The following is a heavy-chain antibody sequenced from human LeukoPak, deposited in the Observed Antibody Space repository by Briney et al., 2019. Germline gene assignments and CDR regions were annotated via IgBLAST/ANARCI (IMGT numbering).Heavy chain of an antibody. CDR1: GGTFSSYA. D-gene: IGHD3-10*01. CDR2: IIPIFGTA. J-gene: IGHJ6*03. Sequence: ASVKVSCKASGGTFSSYAISWVRQAPGQGLEWMGGIIPIFGTANYAQKFQGRVTITADESTSTAYMELSSLRSEDTAVYYCATNSAAGFGELSQRERYYYYYMDVWGKGTTVTISS. V-gene: IGHV1-69*13. CDR3: ATNSAAGFGELSQRERYYYYYMDV.